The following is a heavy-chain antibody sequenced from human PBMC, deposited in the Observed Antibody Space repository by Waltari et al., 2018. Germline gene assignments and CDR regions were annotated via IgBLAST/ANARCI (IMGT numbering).Heavy chain of an antibody. CDR3: ATLIAVAGTEY. Sequence: EVQLVQSGDEVKKPGATVNISCQVSVYTFTEYYLPWVQQAPGKGLEWMGLGDPEDGETIYADKFQGRVTITADTSTDTAYMELSSLRSEDTAVYYCATLIAVAGTEYWGQGTLVTVSS. CDR2: GDPEDGET. J-gene: IGHJ4*02. CDR1: VYTFTEYY. D-gene: IGHD6-19*01. V-gene: IGHV1-69-2*01.